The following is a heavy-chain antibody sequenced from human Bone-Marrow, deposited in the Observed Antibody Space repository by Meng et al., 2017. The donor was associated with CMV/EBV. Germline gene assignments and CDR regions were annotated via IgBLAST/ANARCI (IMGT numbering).Heavy chain of an antibody. Sequence: GESLKISCAASGFTFGTYGMHWVRQAPGKGLEWVAFIGYHGRSHFFADSVKGRFAISRDNAKNSLYLQMNSLRAEDTAVYYCARKAGRYYYGSGNLNWFDPWGQGTLVTVSS. CDR1: GFTFGTYG. D-gene: IGHD3-10*01. CDR2: IGYHGRSH. J-gene: IGHJ5*02. CDR3: ARKAGRYYYGSGNLNWFDP. V-gene: IGHV3-33*01.